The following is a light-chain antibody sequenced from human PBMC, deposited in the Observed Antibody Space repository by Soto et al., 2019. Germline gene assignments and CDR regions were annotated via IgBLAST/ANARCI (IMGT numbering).Light chain of an antibody. J-gene: IGKJ4*01. CDR1: QSVISY. V-gene: IGKV3-11*01. Sequence: EIVLTQSPATLSLSPGERATLSYKASQSVISYLAGYQQKPGQAPRLLIYDASNRATGIPARFSGSGSGTDFTLTISSLEPEDFAVYYCQQRSNWPPGVALTFGGGTKVEIK. CDR3: QQRSNWPPGVALT. CDR2: DAS.